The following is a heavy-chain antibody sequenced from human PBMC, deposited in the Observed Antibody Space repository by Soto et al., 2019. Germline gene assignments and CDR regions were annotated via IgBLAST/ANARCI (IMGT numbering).Heavy chain of an antibody. CDR2: IYYSGST. V-gene: IGHV4-59*01. CDR1: GGAISSYY. CDR3: ARCHGITGTTQGNWFDP. J-gene: IGHJ5*02. Sequence: ETLSLTCTVSGGAISSYYCIFVGHAPFKGLEWIGYIYYSGSTNYNPSLKSRVTISVDTSKNQFSLKLSSVTAADTAVYYCARCHGITGTTQGNWFDPWGQGTLVTVSS. D-gene: IGHD1-7*01.